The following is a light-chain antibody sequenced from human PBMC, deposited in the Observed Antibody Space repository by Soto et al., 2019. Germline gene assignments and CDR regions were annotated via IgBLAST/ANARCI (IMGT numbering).Light chain of an antibody. V-gene: IGLV2-11*01. CDR2: DVT. J-gene: IGLJ3*02. CDR1: GRDVGGYDY. Sequence: QSVLTQPRSVSGSPGQSGTISCTGTGRDVGGYDYVSWYQQHPGKAPKLMIYDVTKWPSGVPDRFSGSKSDREASLTVSGLQPEDEADYYCCSDAGSLTLVFGGGTKLTVL. CDR3: CSDAGSLTLV.